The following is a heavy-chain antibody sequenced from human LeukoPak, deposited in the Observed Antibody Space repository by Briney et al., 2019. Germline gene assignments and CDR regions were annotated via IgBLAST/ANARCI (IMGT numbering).Heavy chain of an antibody. D-gene: IGHD6-13*01. CDR3: VTSTGQQFIPYDY. CDR2: IYGADAA. CDR1: GFNVSTNY. V-gene: IGHV3-66*02. J-gene: IGHJ4*02. Sequence: GGSLRLSCAASGFNVSTNYMTWIRQAPGKGLEWVSLIYGADAAYYAESVRGRFMISRDNLKNTLFLQMNSLRVEDTAVYYCVTSTGQQFIPYDYWGQGTHVTVSS.